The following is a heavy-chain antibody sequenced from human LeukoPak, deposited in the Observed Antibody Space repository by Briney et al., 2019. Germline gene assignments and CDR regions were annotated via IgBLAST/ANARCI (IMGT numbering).Heavy chain of an antibody. CDR1: GFTFSSYA. CDR2: ISGSGGST. CDR3: AKDRPYYYDSSGYYGY. V-gene: IGHV3-23*01. D-gene: IGHD3-22*01. Sequence: GGSLRLSCAASGFTFSSYAMSWVRQAPGKGLEWVSAISGSGGSTHYADSVKGRFTISRDNSKNTLYLQMNSLRAEDTAVYYCAKDRPYYYDSSGYYGYWGQGTLVTVSS. J-gene: IGHJ4*02.